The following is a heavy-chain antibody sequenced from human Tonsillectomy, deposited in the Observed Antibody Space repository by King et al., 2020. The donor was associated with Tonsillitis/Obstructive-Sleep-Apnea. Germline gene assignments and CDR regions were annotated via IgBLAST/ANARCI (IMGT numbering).Heavy chain of an antibody. CDR2: IDWDDDK. J-gene: IGHJ4*02. Sequence: TLKESGPALVKPTQTLTLTCTFSGFSLSTGGMCVSWIRQPPGKALEWLALIDWDDDKYYSTSLKTRLTISKDTSKNQVVLTMTNMDPVDTATYYCARYQWERRYFDYWGQGTLVTVSS. CDR1: GFSLSTGGMC. D-gene: IGHD1-26*01. CDR3: ARYQWERRYFDY. V-gene: IGHV2-70*01.